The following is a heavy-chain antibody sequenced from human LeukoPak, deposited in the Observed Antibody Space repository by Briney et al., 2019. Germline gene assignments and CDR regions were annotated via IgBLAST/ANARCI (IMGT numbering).Heavy chain of an antibody. V-gene: IGHV1-8*01. CDR1: GYTFTSYD. CDR2: MNPNSGNT. CDR3: ASGIVVVPAASDAFDI. D-gene: IGHD2-2*01. J-gene: IGHJ3*02. Sequence: GSSVKVSCKASGYTFTSYDINWVRQATGQGLEWMGWMNPNSGNTGYAQKFQGRVTMTRNTSISTAYMELSSLRSEDTAVYYCASGIVVVPAASDAFDIWGQGTMVTVSS.